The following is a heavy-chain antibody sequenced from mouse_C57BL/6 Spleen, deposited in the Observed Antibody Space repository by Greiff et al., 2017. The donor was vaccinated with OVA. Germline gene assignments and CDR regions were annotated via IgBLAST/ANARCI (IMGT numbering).Heavy chain of an antibody. CDR2: IYPGDGDT. J-gene: IGHJ1*03. Sequence: QVQLQQSVAELVKPGASVKISCKASGYAFSSYWMNWVKQRPGKGLEWIGQIYPGDGDTNYNGKFKGKATLTADKSSSTAYMQLSSLTSEDSAVYFCARCGSSYWYFDVWGTGTTVTVSS. CDR3: ARCGSSYWYFDV. D-gene: IGHD1-1*01. V-gene: IGHV1-80*01. CDR1: GYAFSSYW.